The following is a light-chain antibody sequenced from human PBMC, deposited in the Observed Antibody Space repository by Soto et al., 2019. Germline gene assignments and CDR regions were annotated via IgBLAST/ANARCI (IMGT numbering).Light chain of an antibody. CDR3: SSYTSSRIDYV. Sequence: QSALTQPASVSGSPGQSITISCTGTSSDVGGYNYVSWYQQHPGKAPKLMIYEVSNRRSGVSNRFSGSNSGNTASLTISGLQAEDKADYYCSSYTSSRIDYVFGTGTKVTVL. CDR2: EVS. V-gene: IGLV2-14*01. CDR1: SSDVGGYNY. J-gene: IGLJ1*01.